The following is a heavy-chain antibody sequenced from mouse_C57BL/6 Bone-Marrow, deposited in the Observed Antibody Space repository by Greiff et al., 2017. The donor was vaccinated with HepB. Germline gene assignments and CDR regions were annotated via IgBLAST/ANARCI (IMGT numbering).Heavy chain of an antibody. CDR2: IDPETGGT. CDR3: TRSYYGNYYAMDY. V-gene: IGHV1-15*01. Sequence: VKLQESGAELVRPGASVTLSCKASGYTFTDYEMHWVKQTPVHGLEWIGAIDPETGGTAYNQKFKGKAILTADKSSSTAYMELRSLTSEDSAVYYCTRSYYGNYYAMDYWGQGTSVTVSS. CDR1: GYTFTDYE. D-gene: IGHD2-10*01. J-gene: IGHJ4*01.